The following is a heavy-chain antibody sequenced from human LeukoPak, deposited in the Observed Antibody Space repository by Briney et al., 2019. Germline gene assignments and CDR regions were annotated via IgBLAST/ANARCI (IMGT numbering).Heavy chain of an antibody. D-gene: IGHD6-6*01. CDR1: GFTFSSYA. J-gene: IGHJ3*02. CDR3: AKDIAARFDAFDI. Sequence: PGGSLRLSCAASGFTFSSYAMSWVRQAPGKGLEWVSGISWNSGSIGYADSVKGRFTISRDNAKNSLYLQMNSLRAEDMALYYCAKDIAARFDAFDIWGQGTMVTVSS. V-gene: IGHV3-9*03. CDR2: ISWNSGSI.